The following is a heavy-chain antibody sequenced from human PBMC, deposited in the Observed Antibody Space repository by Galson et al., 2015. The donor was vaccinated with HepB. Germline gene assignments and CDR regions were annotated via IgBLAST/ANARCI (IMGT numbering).Heavy chain of an antibody. Sequence: SLRLSCAASGSTFSSYAMSWVRQAPGKGLEWVSAISGSGGSTYYADSVKGRFTISRDNSKNTLYLQMNSLRAEDTAVYYCAKVRYYYDSSGYYTVRWFDPWGQGTLVTVSS. J-gene: IGHJ5*02. V-gene: IGHV3-23*01. CDR1: GSTFSSYA. CDR3: AKVRYYYDSSGYYTVRWFDP. CDR2: ISGSGGST. D-gene: IGHD3-22*01.